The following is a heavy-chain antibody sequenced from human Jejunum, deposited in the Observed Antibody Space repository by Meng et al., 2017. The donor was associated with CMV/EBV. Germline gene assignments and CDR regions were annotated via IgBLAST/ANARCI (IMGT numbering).Heavy chain of an antibody. CDR3: ARVGDYDFWSGYYGNWFDP. CDR1: SLSCYY. V-gene: IGHV4-34*01. CDR2: INHSGST. J-gene: IGHJ5*02. D-gene: IGHD3-3*01. Sequence: SLSCYYWSWIRQPPGKGLEWIGEINHSGSTNYNPSLKSRVTISVDTSKNQFSLKLSSVTAADTAVYYCARVGDYDFWSGYYGNWFDPWGQGTLVTVSS.